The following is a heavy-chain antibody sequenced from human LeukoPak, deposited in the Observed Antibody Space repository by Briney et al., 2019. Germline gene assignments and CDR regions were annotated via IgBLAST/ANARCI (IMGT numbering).Heavy chain of an antibody. J-gene: IGHJ4*02. D-gene: IGHD3-10*01. Sequence: SSETLSLTCAVYGGSFSGYYWSWIRQPPGKGLEWIGEINHSGSTNYNPSLKSRVTISVDTSKNQFSLKLSSVTAADTAVYYCATYYYGSGSYYKDYWGQGTLVTVSS. CDR1: GGSFSGYY. CDR3: ATYYYGSGSYYKDY. V-gene: IGHV4-34*01. CDR2: INHSGST.